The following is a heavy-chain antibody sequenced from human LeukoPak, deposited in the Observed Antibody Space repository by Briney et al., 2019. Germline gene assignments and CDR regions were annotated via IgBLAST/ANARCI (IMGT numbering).Heavy chain of an antibody. CDR3: ASCSGRDGYNFIYFDY. V-gene: IGHV1-8*03. J-gene: IGHJ4*02. Sequence: ASVKVSCKASGYTFTSYDINWVRQATGQGLEWMGWMNPNSGNTGYAQKFQGRVTITRNTSISTAYMELSSLRSEDTAVYYCASCSGRDGYNFIYFDYWGQGTLVTVSS. CDR1: GYTFTSYD. CDR2: MNPNSGNT. D-gene: IGHD5-24*01.